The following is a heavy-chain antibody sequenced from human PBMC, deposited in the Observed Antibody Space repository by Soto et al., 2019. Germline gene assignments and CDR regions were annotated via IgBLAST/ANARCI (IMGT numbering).Heavy chain of an antibody. V-gene: IGHV1-69*01. Sequence: QVELVQSGAQVKKPGSAVKVSRKASGGGFNMYAMNWVRQAPGHGLEWMGGIIPIFDAPRYSEQFQGRVTITVDESTSTAYMELSSLRSDDTAIYYCTRAIGSGGVMGGFDYWGQGTLVTVSS. CDR1: GGGFNMYA. CDR2: IIPIFDAP. D-gene: IGHD3-16*01. CDR3: TRAIGSGGVMGGFDY. J-gene: IGHJ4*02.